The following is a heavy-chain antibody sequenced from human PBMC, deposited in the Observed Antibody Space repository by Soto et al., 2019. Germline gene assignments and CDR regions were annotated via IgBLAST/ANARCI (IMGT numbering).Heavy chain of an antibody. Sequence: VQLVQSGAEVKKPGSSVKVSCEASGGNFNNYTISWVRQAPGHGLEWMGGSSPLFFTASYSQTFQGRVTITADRSTSSVYMELSSLRYEDTGVYYCQLRSVHFDDGGFPSVDYGLDVWGQGTTVTVS. D-gene: IGHD2-15*01. V-gene: IGHV1-69*06. CDR1: GGNFNNYT. J-gene: IGHJ6*02. CDR2: SSPLFFTA. CDR3: QLRSVHFDDGGFPSVDYGLDV.